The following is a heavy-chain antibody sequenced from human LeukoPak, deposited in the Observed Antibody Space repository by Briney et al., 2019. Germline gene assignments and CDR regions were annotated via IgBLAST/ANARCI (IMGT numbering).Heavy chain of an antibody. CDR3: ARDYFRSGLGAAVDY. V-gene: IGHV3-30-3*01. CDR1: GFTFSSYA. CDR2: ISYDGNNK. D-gene: IGHD2-15*01. Sequence: GGSLRLSCAASGFTFSSYAMNWVRQAPGKGLEWVAVISYDGNNKYYADSVKGRFTISRDNSKNTLYLQMSSLRAEDTAIYYCARDYFRSGLGAAVDYWGQGSLVTVSS. J-gene: IGHJ4*02.